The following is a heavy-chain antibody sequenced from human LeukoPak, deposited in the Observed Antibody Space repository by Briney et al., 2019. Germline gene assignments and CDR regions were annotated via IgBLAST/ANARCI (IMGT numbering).Heavy chain of an antibody. CDR2: IFADDLT. CDR1: GFSVSDHY. J-gene: IGHJ3*02. V-gene: IGHV3-53*01. Sequence: GGSLRLSCVVSGFSVSDHYMSWVRQAPGKGLQWLSVIFADDLTYYEDSVKGRFTISRDRSQNTLYLQMNSLRAEDTAVYYCARATYCSGGSCSYDIWGQGTMVTVSS. D-gene: IGHD2-15*01. CDR3: ARATYCSGGSCSYDI.